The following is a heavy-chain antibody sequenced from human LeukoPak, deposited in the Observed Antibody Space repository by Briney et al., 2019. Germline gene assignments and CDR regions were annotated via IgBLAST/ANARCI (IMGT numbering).Heavy chain of an antibody. Sequence: SETLSLTCAVYGGASSGYYWSRIRQPPGKGLEWIGEINHSGSTNYNPSLKSRVTISVDTSKNQFSLKLSAVTAAETAVYYCANSLVSAEDYWGQGTLVTVSS. D-gene: IGHD2-15*01. J-gene: IGHJ4*02. CDR2: INHSGST. CDR3: ANSLVSAEDY. V-gene: IGHV4-34*01. CDR1: GGASSGYY.